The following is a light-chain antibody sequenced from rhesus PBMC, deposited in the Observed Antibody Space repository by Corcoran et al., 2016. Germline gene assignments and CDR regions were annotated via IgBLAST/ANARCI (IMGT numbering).Light chain of an antibody. CDR3: QQHDNSPYS. CDR1: QGISNW. V-gene: IGKV1-69*01. Sequence: DIQMTQSPSSLSASVGDRVTITCRASQGISNWLAWYQQKPGKAPKLLIYRASNLETGVPSRFSGSGWWKDFTLTISNLQPEDIATYYCQQHDNSPYSFGQGTKVEIK. J-gene: IGKJ2*01. CDR2: RAS.